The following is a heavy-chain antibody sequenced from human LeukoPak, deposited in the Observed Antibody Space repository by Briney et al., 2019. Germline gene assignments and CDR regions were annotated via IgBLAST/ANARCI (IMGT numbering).Heavy chain of an antibody. D-gene: IGHD5-24*01. Sequence: PGGSLRLSCVASGFAFNTYWMHWVRQAPGKGLVWVSRINGDGSSTSYADSVKGRFTISRDNAKNSLYLQMNSLRAEDTAVYYCARDDGRVAAFDIWGQGTMVTVSS. CDR1: GFAFNTYW. J-gene: IGHJ3*02. CDR3: ARDDGRVAAFDI. V-gene: IGHV3-74*01. CDR2: INGDGSST.